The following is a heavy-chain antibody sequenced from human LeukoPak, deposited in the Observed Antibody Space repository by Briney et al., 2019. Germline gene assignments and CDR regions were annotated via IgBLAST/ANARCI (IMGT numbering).Heavy chain of an antibody. CDR1: GFTFSSYN. V-gene: IGHV3-48*02. CDR3: ARDWCPATYPCRSYHYYGMDV. J-gene: IGHJ6*02. Sequence: PGGSLRLSCAASGFTFSSYNMNWVRQTPGKGLEWLSYISFSSSIIYYADSVRGRFTISRDNAKNSLYLQMNSLRDEDTALYYCARDWCPATYPCRSYHYYGMDVWGQGTTVTVSS. D-gene: IGHD1-26*01. CDR2: ISFSSSII.